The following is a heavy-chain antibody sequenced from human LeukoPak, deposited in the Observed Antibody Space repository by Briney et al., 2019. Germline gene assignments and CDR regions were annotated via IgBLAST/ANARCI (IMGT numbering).Heavy chain of an antibody. D-gene: IGHD1-26*01. J-gene: IGHJ5*02. Sequence: SETLSLTCTVSGGSISSGYYWGWIRQPPGKGLEWIGSIYHSGSTYYNPSLKSRVTISVDTSKNQFSLKLSSVTAADTAVYYCARGYSGSYFWFGPWGQGTLVTVSS. CDR2: IYHSGST. CDR1: GGSISSGYY. V-gene: IGHV4-38-2*02. CDR3: ARGYSGSYFWFGP.